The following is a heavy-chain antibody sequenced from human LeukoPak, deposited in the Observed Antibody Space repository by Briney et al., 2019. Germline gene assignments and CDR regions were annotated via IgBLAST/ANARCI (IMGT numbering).Heavy chain of an antibody. Sequence: ASVKVSCKASGYTFTSYGISCVRQAPGQGLEWMGWISAYNGNTNYAQKLQGRVTITTDESTSTAYMELSSLRSEDTAVYYCARGSTIFGVVTTPYPNNWFDPWGQGTLVTVSS. CDR3: ARGSTIFGVVTTPYPNNWFDP. J-gene: IGHJ5*02. V-gene: IGHV1-18*01. CDR2: ISAYNGNT. CDR1: GYTFTSYG. D-gene: IGHD3-3*01.